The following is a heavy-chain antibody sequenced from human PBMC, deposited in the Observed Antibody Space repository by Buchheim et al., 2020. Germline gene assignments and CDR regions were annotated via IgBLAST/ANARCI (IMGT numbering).Heavy chain of an antibody. CDR3: ARRAGGSGYYEYYYYGMDV. CDR2: INHSGST. J-gene: IGHJ6*02. CDR1: GGSFSGYY. V-gene: IGHV4-34*01. D-gene: IGHD3-3*01. Sequence: QVQLQQWGAGLLKPSETLSLTCAVYGGSFSGYYWSWIRQPPGKGLEWIGEINHSGSTNYNPSLKSRVTISVDTSKTQFSLKLSSVTAADTAVYYCARRAGGSGYYEYYYYGMDVWGQGTT.